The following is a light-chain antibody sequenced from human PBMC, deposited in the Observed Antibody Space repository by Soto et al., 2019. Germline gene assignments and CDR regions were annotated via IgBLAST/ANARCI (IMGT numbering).Light chain of an antibody. V-gene: IGKV3-20*01. Sequence: EIVLTQSPNTLSLSPGERVTLSCRASQSINSNYLAWYQQKPGQAPRLLIYGASSRATGIPDRFSGSGSGTDFTLTISRLEPEDFAVYYCQQYGSSPWTFGQGTKVGIK. CDR1: QSINSNY. CDR2: GAS. CDR3: QQYGSSPWT. J-gene: IGKJ1*01.